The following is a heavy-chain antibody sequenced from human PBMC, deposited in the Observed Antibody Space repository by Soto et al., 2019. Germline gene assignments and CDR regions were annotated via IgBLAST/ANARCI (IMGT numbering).Heavy chain of an antibody. D-gene: IGHD3-10*01. CDR3: SRLISAAQDY. CDR2: IRDRAYSYAT. J-gene: IGHJ4*02. V-gene: IGHV3-73*01. Sequence: GGSLRLSCAASGFVFKDSSIHWVRQASGKGLEWVGRIRDRAYSYATAYAASVKGRFTISRDDSSNTAYLQMNSLKTEDTAIYYCSRLISAAQDYWGQGTLVTVSS. CDR1: GFVFKDSS.